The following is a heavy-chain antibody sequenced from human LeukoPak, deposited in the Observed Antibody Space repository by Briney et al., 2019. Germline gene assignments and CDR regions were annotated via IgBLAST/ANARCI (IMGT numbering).Heavy chain of an antibody. D-gene: IGHD3-22*01. CDR1: GFTFSSYS. Sequence: GGSLRLSCAASGFTFSSYSMNWVRQAPGKGLEWVSSISSSSSYIYYADSVKGRFTISRDNAKNSLYLQMNSLRAEDTAVYYCARDPALVYYASSGYRFDYWGQGTLVTVSS. CDR3: ARDPALVYYASSGYRFDY. CDR2: ISSSSSYI. V-gene: IGHV3-21*01. J-gene: IGHJ4*02.